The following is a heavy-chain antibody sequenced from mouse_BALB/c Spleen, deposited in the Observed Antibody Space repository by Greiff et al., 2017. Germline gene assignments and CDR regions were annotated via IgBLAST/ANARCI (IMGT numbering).Heavy chain of an antibody. Sequence: QVQLQQSGAELARPGASVKMSCKASGYTFTSYTMHWVKQRPGQGLEWIGYINPSSGYTNYNQKFKDKATLTADKSSSTAYMQLSSLTSEDSAVYYCAREGLLYGSSQRALFAYWGQGTLVTVSA. CDR2: INPSSGYT. CDR1: GYTFTSYT. J-gene: IGHJ3*01. CDR3: AREGLLYGSSQRALFAY. D-gene: IGHD1-1*01. V-gene: IGHV1-4*01.